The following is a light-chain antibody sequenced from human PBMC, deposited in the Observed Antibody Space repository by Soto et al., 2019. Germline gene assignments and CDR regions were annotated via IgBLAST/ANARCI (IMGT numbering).Light chain of an antibody. CDR3: QQRSNWPPIT. Sequence: EIVLTQSPATLSLSPGERATLSCRASQSVSSYLAWYQQKPGQATRLLIYGSSTRATGVPPRFSGSASGTDFTITISSLEPEDFAVYYCQQRSNWPPITFGQGTRLEI. J-gene: IGKJ5*01. CDR2: GSS. CDR1: QSVSSY. V-gene: IGKV3-11*01.